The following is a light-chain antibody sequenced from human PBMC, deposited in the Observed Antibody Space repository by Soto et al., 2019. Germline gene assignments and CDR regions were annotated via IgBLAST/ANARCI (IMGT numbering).Light chain of an antibody. CDR2: EVG. V-gene: IGLV2-14*01. J-gene: IGLJ2*01. Sequence: QSALTQPASVSGSPGQSITISCTGTSSDVGRYDYVSWYQQHPGTAPKLIIFEVGLRPSGISNRFSGSKSGNTASLTISGRQPEDEAHYYYSSSSGSDTYVLFGGGTQRTVL. CDR1: SSDVGRYDY. CDR3: SSSSGSDTYVL.